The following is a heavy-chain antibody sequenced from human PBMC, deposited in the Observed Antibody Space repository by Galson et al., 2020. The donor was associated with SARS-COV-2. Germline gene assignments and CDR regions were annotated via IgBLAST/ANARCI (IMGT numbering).Heavy chain of an antibody. D-gene: IGHD3-10*01. Sequence: TGGSLRLSCAASGFTFSTYTMHWVRQAPGQGLEWVAVISNDGSNRYYADSVKGRFTISRDNSKNTLYVQMNSLRAEDTAVYYCARGRRFGELLSPLDYWGQGTLGTVSS. CDR3: ARGRRFGELLSPLDY. V-gene: IGHV3-30-3*01. CDR2: ISNDGSNR. CDR1: GFTFSTYT. J-gene: IGHJ4*02.